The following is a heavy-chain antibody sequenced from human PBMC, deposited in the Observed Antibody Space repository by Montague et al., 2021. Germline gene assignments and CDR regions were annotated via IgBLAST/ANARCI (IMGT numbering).Heavy chain of an antibody. CDR2: IWYDGSNK. Sequence: SLRLSCAASGFRFSQYGFHWVRQAPGKGLEWAAGIWYDGSNKKYADSVKGRFTISRDNSKSSVYLQMNSLRGEDTAVYYCARADYDKVTGYLYYFDHWGQGILVTVSS. CDR1: GFRFSQYG. J-gene: IGHJ4*02. V-gene: IGHV3-33*01. CDR3: ARADYDKVTGYLYYFDH. D-gene: IGHD3-9*01.